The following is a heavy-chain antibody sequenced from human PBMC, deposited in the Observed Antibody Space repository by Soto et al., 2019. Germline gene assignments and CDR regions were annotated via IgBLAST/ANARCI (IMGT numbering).Heavy chain of an antibody. J-gene: IGHJ5*02. CDR1: GGSISSSSYY. CDR3: ASLSAGSSSWFSWFDP. CDR2: IYYSGST. D-gene: IGHD6-13*01. V-gene: IGHV4-39*01. Sequence: QLQLQESGPGLVKPSETLSLTCTVSGGSISSSSYYWGWIRQPPGKGLEWIGSIYYSGSTYYNPSLKSRVTISVDTSKNQFSLKLSSVTAADTAVYYCASLSAGSSSWFSWFDPWGQGTLVTVSS.